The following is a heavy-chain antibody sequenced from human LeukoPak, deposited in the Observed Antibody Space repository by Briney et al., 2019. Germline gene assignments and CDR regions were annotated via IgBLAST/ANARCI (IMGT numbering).Heavy chain of an antibody. D-gene: IGHD6-19*01. CDR1: GDSISTSNSY. CDR3: ARLGTPGIAVAGSSRFDP. V-gene: IGHV4-39*01. J-gene: IGHJ5*02. CDR2: IYYSGNT. Sequence: SETLSLTCTVSGDSISTSNSYWGWIRQPPGKGLEWIGSIYYSGNTYYNASLKSRVTISVDTSKNQFSLKLSSVTAADTAVYYCARLGTPGIAVAGSSRFDPWGQGTLVTVSS.